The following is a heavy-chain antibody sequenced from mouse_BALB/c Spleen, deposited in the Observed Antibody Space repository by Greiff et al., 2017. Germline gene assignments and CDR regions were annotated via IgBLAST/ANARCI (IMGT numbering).Heavy chain of an antibody. CDR2: INSNGGST. J-gene: IGHJ3*01. V-gene: IGHV5-6-3*01. D-gene: IGHD2-1*01. Sequence: EVKLVESGGGLVQPGGSLKLSCAASGFTFSSYGMSWVRQTPDKRLALVATINSNGGSTYYPDSVKGRFTISRDNAKNTLYLQMSSLKSEDTAMYYCAREPYYGNHAWFAYWGQGTLVTVSA. CDR1: GFTFSSYG. CDR3: AREPYYGNHAWFAY.